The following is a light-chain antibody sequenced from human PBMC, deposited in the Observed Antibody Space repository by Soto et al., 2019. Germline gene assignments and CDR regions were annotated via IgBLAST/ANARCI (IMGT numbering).Light chain of an antibody. CDR3: QQYNNWPFPSWT. V-gene: IGKV3-15*01. J-gene: IGKJ1*01. CDR1: QSVSSN. CDR2: GAS. Sequence: EXVMTXXXATLSVSPGERATLSCRASQSVSSNLAWYQQKPGQAPRLLIYGASTRATGIPARFSGSGSGTEFTLTISSLQSEDFAVYYCQQYNNWPFPSWTFGQGTKVEIK.